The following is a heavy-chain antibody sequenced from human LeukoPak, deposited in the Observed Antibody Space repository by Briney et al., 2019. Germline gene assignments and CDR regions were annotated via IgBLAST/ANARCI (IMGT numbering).Heavy chain of an antibody. J-gene: IGHJ4*02. D-gene: IGHD1-26*01. Sequence: PGGSLRLSCAASGFTFNTYNMNWVRQAPGKGLEWVSSITSSSTYIYYADSVKGRLTIYRDNSKNTLYLQMNSLTAEDTAIYYCAKDFGAAVGASPFDYWGQGTLVTVSS. CDR3: AKDFGAAVGASPFDY. CDR2: ITSSSTYI. CDR1: GFTFNTYN. V-gene: IGHV3-21*01.